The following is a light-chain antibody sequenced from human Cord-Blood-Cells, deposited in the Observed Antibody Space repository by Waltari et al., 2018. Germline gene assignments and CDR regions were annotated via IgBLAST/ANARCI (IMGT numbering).Light chain of an antibody. CDR2: DVS. V-gene: IGLV2-14*01. CDR3: SSYTSSSTRV. CDR1: SSDVGGYNS. J-gene: IGLJ3*02. Sequence: QSALTQPASVSGSPGQSITISCTGTSSDVGGYNSVSWYQQHPGKAPKLMIYDVSNRPSGVSKRFPGSKSGNTASLTISGLQAEDEADYYCSSYTSSSTRVFGGGTKLTVL.